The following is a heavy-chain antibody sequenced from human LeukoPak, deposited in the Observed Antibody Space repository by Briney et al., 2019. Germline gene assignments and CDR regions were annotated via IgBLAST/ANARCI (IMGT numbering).Heavy chain of an antibody. V-gene: IGHV3-7*01. D-gene: IGHD2-8*01. CDR1: GFTFSSYA. CDR2: IREDESEK. Sequence: GGSLRLSCAASGFTFSSYAMSWVRQAPGKGMEWVANIREDESEKIYVDSVKGRFTISRDNAWNSLYLQMNSLRPEDTAVYYCARERWSRLDWGQGTLVTVSS. CDR3: ARERWSRLD. J-gene: IGHJ4*02.